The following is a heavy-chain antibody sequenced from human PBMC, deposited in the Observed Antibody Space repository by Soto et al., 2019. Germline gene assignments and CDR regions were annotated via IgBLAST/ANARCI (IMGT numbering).Heavy chain of an antibody. Sequence: PGGSLRLSCAASGFTFSSYGMHWVRQAPGKGLEWVAVIWYDGSNKYYADSVKGRFTISRDNSKNTLYLQMNSLRAEDTAVYYCARDRKGLVPPHAFDIGAQGTMVTVSS. V-gene: IGHV3-33*01. CDR2: IWYDGSNK. J-gene: IGHJ3*02. CDR3: ARDRKGLVPPHAFDI. D-gene: IGHD6-19*01. CDR1: GFTFSSYG.